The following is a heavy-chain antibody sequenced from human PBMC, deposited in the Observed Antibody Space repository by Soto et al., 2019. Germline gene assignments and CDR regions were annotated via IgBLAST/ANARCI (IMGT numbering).Heavy chain of an antibody. D-gene: IGHD3-22*01. J-gene: IGHJ4*02. CDR1: GLTIIGLC. V-gene: IGHV3-30-3*01. CDR2: ISYDGSNK. CDR3: AIGAEYDSSGYYIGCLDY. Sequence: SLLVPSGGAGLTIIGLCRRRVRQTPGKGLEWLALISYDGSNKYYADSVKGRFTISRDNSKNTLYLQMNSLRAEDTAVYYCAIGAEYDSSGYYIGCLDYWGQGTLVTVSP.